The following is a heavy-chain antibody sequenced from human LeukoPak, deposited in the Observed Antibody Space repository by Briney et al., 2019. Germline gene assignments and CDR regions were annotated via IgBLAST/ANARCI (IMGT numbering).Heavy chain of an antibody. Sequence: PGGSLRLSCAASGFTFSSYGMHWVRQAPGKGLEWGAVIWYDGSNKYYADSVKGRFTISRDNSMNTLYLQMNSLRAEDTAVYYCAKDPGYDFWSGYFGYWGQGTLVTVSS. CDR3: AKDPGYDFWSGYFGY. CDR1: GFTFSSYG. J-gene: IGHJ4*02. D-gene: IGHD3-3*01. CDR2: IWYDGSNK. V-gene: IGHV3-33*06.